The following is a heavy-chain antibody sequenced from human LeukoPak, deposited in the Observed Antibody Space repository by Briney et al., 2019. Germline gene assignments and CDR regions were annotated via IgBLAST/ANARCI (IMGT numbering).Heavy chain of an antibody. CDR3: ARDGQLGVQDY. J-gene: IGHJ4*02. CDR1: GGSFSGYY. CDR2: INHSGST. D-gene: IGHD6-13*01. V-gene: IGHV4-34*01. Sequence: PSETLSLTCAVYGGSFSGYYWSWIRQPPGKGLEWIGEINHSGSTNYNPSLKSRVTISVDTSKNQFSLKLSSVTAADTAVYYCARDGQLGVQDYWGQGTLVTVSS.